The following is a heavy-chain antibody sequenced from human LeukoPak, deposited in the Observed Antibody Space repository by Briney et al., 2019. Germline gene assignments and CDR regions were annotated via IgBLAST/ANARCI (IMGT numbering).Heavy chain of an antibody. J-gene: IGHJ3*02. V-gene: IGHV1-18*01. Sequence: ASVKVSCKASGYTFTSYGISWVRQAPGQGLEWMGWISAYNGNTNYAQKLQGRVTMTTDTSTSTAYMELRSLRSDDTAVYYCASYDSSGYALSDAFDIWGQGTMVTVSS. D-gene: IGHD3-22*01. CDR2: ISAYNGNT. CDR1: GYTFTSYG. CDR3: ASYDSSGYALSDAFDI.